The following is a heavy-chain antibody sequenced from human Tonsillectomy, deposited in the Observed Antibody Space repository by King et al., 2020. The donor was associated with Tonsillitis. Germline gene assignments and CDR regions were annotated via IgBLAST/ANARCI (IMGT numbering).Heavy chain of an antibody. D-gene: IGHD1-26*01. Sequence: VQLVESGGGLVQPGGSLRLSCAASGFTFSNYAMSWVRQAPGKGLEWVSIIRGSGGSTYYADSVKGRFTISRDNSKNTLYLQMNSLRAEDTAVYYCAKEKGGSILEAIDYWGQGTLVTVSS. CDR3: AKEKGGSILEAIDY. CDR2: IRGSGGST. V-gene: IGHV3-23*04. CDR1: GFTFSNYA. J-gene: IGHJ4*02.